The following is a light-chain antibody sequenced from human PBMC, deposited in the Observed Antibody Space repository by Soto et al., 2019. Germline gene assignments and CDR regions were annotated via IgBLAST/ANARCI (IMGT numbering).Light chain of an antibody. V-gene: IGKV1-9*01. CDR2: AAS. J-gene: IGKJ1*01. Sequence: DIQLTQSPSSLSASVGDRVTITCRASQGISSYLAWYQQKPGKAPKLLIYAASTLQSGVPSRFSGSGSGTDFTLTISSLQPEDFATYYCQQLYSSPWTFGQGTKVEIK. CDR1: QGISSY. CDR3: QQLYSSPWT.